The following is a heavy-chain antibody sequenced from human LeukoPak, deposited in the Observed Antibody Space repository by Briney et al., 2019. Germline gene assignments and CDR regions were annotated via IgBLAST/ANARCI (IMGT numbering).Heavy chain of an antibody. V-gene: IGHV3-21*01. CDR3: ATPNWFDP. Sequence: GALRLSCAASGFTFSSYSMNWVRQAPGKGLEWVSSISSSSSYIYYADSVKGRFAISRDNAKNSLYLQMNSLRAEDTAVYYCATPNWFDPWGQGTLVTVSS. CDR2: ISSSSSYI. CDR1: GFTFSSYS. J-gene: IGHJ5*02.